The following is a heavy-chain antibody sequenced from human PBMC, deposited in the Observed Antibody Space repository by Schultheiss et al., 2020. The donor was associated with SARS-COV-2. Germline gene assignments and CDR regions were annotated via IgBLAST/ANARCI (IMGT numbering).Heavy chain of an antibody. D-gene: IGHD2-2*02. Sequence: GGSLRLSCAASGFTFSSYAISWVRQAPGKGLEWVAVISYDGSNKYYADSVKGRFTISRDNAKNSLYLQMNSLRAEDTAVYYCARGQRIVVVPAAIVYGMDVWGQGTTVTVSS. CDR2: ISYDGSNK. J-gene: IGHJ6*02. V-gene: IGHV3-30*03. CDR3: ARGQRIVVVPAAIVYGMDV. CDR1: GFTFSSYA.